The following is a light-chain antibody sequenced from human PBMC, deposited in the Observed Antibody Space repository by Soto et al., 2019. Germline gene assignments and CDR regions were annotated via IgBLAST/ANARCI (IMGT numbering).Light chain of an antibody. CDR3: QQYDNWLWT. Sequence: IVMTQSPATLSVSPGERVTLSCRPGQSVSSSLAWYQQKPGQAPRLLIYDASTRATGVPARFSGSGSGTEVTLTISSLQSEDFAVYYCQQYDNWLWTFGQGTKVEIK. CDR2: DAS. J-gene: IGKJ1*01. CDR1: QSVSSS. V-gene: IGKV3-15*01.